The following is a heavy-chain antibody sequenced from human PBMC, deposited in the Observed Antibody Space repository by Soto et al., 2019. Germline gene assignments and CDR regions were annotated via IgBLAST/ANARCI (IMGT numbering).Heavy chain of an antibody. Sequence: ASETLSLTCTVSGGSVSSGDYYWSWIRQPPGKGLEWIGYIYYSGNTYYNPSLTSRVTISVDTSKNQFSLKLSSVTAADTAVYYCARSGPLYDSTGFYWYFDLWGRGTLVTVSS. CDR1: GGSVSSGDYY. J-gene: IGHJ2*01. V-gene: IGHV4-30-4*01. CDR3: ARSGPLYDSTGFYWYFDL. CDR2: IYYSGNT. D-gene: IGHD3-22*01.